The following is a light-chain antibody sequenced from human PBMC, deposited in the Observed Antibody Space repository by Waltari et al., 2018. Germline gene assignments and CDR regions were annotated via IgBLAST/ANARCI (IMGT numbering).Light chain of an antibody. CDR1: QRVNNY. CDR3: QQSSTTPRS. V-gene: IGKV1-39*01. Sequence: DIQMTQSPTSLSASVGDRVTITCRASQRVNNYVNWYQQKSGQAPKVLIYTASTLQSGVPSRFSGSGSGTEFTLTISGLQPEDSATYYCQQSSTTPRSFGQGTKVEI. J-gene: IGKJ1*01. CDR2: TAS.